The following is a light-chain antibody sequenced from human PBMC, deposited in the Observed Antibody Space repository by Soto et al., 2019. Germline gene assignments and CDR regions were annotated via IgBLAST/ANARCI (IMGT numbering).Light chain of an antibody. V-gene: IGLV2-14*01. CDR2: DVS. Sequence: QSALTQPASVSGSPGQSITISCTGTSSDVGGYNYVSWYQQHPGKAPKLMIYDVSNRPSGVSNRFSGSKSGNTASLTIAGLQAEDEADYYCSSYTSSVDVVGTGTKLTVL. CDR3: SSYTSSVDV. J-gene: IGLJ1*01. CDR1: SSDVGGYNY.